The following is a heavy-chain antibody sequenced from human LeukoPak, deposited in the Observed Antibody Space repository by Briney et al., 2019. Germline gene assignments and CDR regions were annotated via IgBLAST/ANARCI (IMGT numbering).Heavy chain of an antibody. Sequence: ASVKVSCKASGYTFTNSYMHWVRPAPGQGLGWMGIINPSGGSTSYAQKFQGRVTMTRDTSTSTVYMELWSLRSEDTAVYDCARESDVGKDFDCWGQGTLVTVSS. D-gene: IGHD1-1*01. CDR2: INPSGGST. CDR3: ARESDVGKDFDC. V-gene: IGHV1-46*01. CDR1: GYTFTNSY. J-gene: IGHJ4*02.